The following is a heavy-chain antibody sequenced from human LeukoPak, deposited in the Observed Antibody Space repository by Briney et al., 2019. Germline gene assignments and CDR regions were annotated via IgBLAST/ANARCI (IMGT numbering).Heavy chain of an antibody. CDR3: ARGSGSYFGPSDY. CDR1: GFTFSSYG. CDR2: IWYDGSNK. V-gene: IGHV3-33*01. Sequence: GGSLRLSCAASGFTFSSYGMHWVRQAPGKGLEWVAVIWYDGSNKYYADSVKGRFTISRDNSKNTLYLQMNSLRAEDTAVYYCARGSGSYFGPSDYWGQGTLVTVSS. D-gene: IGHD3-10*01. J-gene: IGHJ4*02.